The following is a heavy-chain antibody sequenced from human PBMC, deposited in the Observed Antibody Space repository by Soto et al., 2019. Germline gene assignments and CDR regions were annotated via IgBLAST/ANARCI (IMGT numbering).Heavy chain of an antibody. D-gene: IGHD6-6*01. Sequence: EVQLLESGGGLVQPGGSLRLCCAASGFTFTTYAMTWVRQAPGKGLEWVSAISGSGGSTYYSDSVKGRFTISRDNSKNMLYLQMNTLRAEDTAVYYCAKNWDTTFSSSSHWGQGTLVTVSS. CDR3: AKNWDTTFSSSSH. CDR1: GFTFTTYA. CDR2: ISGSGGST. J-gene: IGHJ4*02. V-gene: IGHV3-23*01.